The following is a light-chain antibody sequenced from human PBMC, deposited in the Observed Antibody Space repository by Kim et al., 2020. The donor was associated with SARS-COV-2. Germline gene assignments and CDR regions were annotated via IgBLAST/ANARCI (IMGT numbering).Light chain of an antibody. CDR2: DVN. V-gene: IGLV2-11*03. Sequence: PGQSVAISCTGASSDVGGYNCVAWYKQYPGKAPKVMIYDVNKRPSGVPDRFSGSKSGNTASLTISGLQAEDEADYYCCSYAGSPVFGGGTQLTVL. CDR1: SSDVGGYNC. J-gene: IGLJ3*02. CDR3: CSYAGSPV.